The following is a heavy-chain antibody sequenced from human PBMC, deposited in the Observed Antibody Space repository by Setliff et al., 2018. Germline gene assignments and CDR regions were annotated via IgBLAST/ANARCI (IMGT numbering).Heavy chain of an antibody. CDR2: IYPADSDP. V-gene: IGHV5-51*01. CDR3: ARLGAPASHDAFDI. Sequence: PGESLKISCKGSGYSFTTYWIGWVRQMPGKGLELMGIIYPADSDPRYSPSFQGQVTMSADKSINTAYLQWSSLKASDTAMYYCARLGAPASHDAFDIWGQGTMVTVSS. J-gene: IGHJ3*02. CDR1: GYSFTTYW. D-gene: IGHD6-25*01.